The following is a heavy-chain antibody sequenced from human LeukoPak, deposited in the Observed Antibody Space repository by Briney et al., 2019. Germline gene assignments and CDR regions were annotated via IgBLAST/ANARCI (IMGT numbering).Heavy chain of an antibody. CDR2: VSYDGSDK. V-gene: IGHV3-30*04. Sequence: GGSLRLSCAASGFTFSSYLMHWVRQAPGKGLEWVAVVSYDGSDKYYADSVKGRFTISRENSKNTVYLQMNSLRAEDTAVYYCVRERFHGSGAPKFDFWGQGTLLTVSS. CDR3: VRERFHGSGAPKFDF. D-gene: IGHD3-10*01. CDR1: GFTFSSYL. J-gene: IGHJ4*02.